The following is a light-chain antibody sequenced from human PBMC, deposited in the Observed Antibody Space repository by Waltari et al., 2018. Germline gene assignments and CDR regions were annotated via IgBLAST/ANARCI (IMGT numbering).Light chain of an antibody. J-gene: IGKJ1*01. CDR3: QQYYSYPRT. Sequence: IQMTQSPSSLSASLGDRVTITCRASQGISSYLAWYQQKPGKAPKLLIYAASTLQSGVPSRFSGSGSGTDFTLTISCLQSEDFATYYCQQYYSYPRTFGQGTKVEIK. CDR1: QGISSY. CDR2: AAS. V-gene: IGKV1-8*01.